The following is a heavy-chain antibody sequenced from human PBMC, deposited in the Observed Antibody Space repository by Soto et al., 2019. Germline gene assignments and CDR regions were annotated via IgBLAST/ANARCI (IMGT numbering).Heavy chain of an antibody. D-gene: IGHD6-19*01. V-gene: IGHV2-5*02. CDR2: IYWDDDK. J-gene: IGHJ4*02. CDR3: AHSVVAGLGYYFDY. Sequence: QITLKESGPTLAKPTQTLTLTCTFSGFSISTTRVGVGWIRQPPGKALEWLALIYWDDDKRYSPSLKSRLTITKDTSKIQVVLTMTNMDPVDTATYYCAHSVVAGLGYYFDYWGQGTLVTVSS. CDR1: GFSISTTRVG.